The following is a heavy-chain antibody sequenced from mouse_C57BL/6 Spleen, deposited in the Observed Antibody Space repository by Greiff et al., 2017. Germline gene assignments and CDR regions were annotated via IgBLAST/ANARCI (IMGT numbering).Heavy chain of an antibody. CDR3: ARHPYYGSSYYAMDY. D-gene: IGHD1-1*01. CDR2: ISSGGSYT. V-gene: IGHV5-6*02. J-gene: IGHJ4*01. Sequence: DVKLVESGGDLVKPGGSLKLSCAASGFTFSSYGMSWVRQTPDKRLEWVATISSGGSYTYNPDSVKGRFTISRDNAKNTLYLQMSSLKSEDTAMYYCARHPYYGSSYYAMDYWGQGTSVTVSS. CDR1: GFTFSSYG.